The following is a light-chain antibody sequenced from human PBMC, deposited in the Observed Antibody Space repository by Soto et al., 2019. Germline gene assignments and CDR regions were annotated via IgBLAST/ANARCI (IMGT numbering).Light chain of an antibody. CDR3: QQYGSSPPEYT. V-gene: IGKV3-20*01. CDR2: GAS. Sequence: EVVLTQSPGTLSLSPRERATLSCRASQSVSNNYLAWYQHKPGQAPRLLIYGASNRGPGIPDRFSGSGSGPDFTLTISRLEPEDFAVYYCQQYGSSPPEYTFGQGTKLEIK. J-gene: IGKJ2*01. CDR1: QSVSNNY.